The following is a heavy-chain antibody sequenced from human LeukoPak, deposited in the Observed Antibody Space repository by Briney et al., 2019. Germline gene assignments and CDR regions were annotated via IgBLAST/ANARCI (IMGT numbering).Heavy chain of an antibody. D-gene: IGHD4-11*01. CDR2: IYYSGST. V-gene: IGHV4-59*11. CDR1: GGSISSHY. Sequence: PSGTLSLTCTVSGGSISSHYWSWIRQPPGKGLEWIGYIYYSGSTNYNPSLKSRVTISVDTSKNQFSLKLSSVTAADTAVYYCAGGKTVTTYYWGQGTLVTVSS. J-gene: IGHJ4*02. CDR3: AGGKTVTTYY.